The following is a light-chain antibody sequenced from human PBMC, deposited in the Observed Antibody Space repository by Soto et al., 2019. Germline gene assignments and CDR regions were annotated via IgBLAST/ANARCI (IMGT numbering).Light chain of an antibody. CDR2: GNR. CDR1: SSNIGAGYD. CDR3: QSCDSSLSGSGV. V-gene: IGLV1-40*01. Sequence: QSVRTHPRSVSWAPGQRVTISCTGTSSNIGAGYDVHWYQQFPGTAPKLLIYGNRNRPSGVPDRFSGSKSGTSASLAITGLQAEDEATYYCQSCDSSLSGSGVFGTGTKVTVL. J-gene: IGLJ1*01.